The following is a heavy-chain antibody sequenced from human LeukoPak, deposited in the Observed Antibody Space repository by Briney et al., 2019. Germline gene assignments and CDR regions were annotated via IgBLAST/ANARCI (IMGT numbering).Heavy chain of an antibody. Sequence: PGGSLRLSCAASRFTFSTYAMHWVRQAPGKGLEWVAVISYDGSNKYYADSVKGRFTISRDNSKNTLYLQMNSLRAEDTAVYYCARDLAVAGTGVPDYWGQGTLVTVSS. CDR1: RFTFSTYA. CDR3: ARDLAVAGTGVPDY. CDR2: ISYDGSNK. V-gene: IGHV3-30*04. J-gene: IGHJ4*02. D-gene: IGHD6-19*01.